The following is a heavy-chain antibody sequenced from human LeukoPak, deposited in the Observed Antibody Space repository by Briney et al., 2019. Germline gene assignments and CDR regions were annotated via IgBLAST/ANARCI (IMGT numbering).Heavy chain of an antibody. CDR2: IYYSGST. J-gene: IGHJ5*02. D-gene: IGHD3-3*01. CDR1: GGSISSGGYY. CDR3: ARLGGITIFGVVRGNWFDP. V-gene: IGHV4-31*03. Sequence: SQTLSLTCTVSGGSISSGGYYWSWIRQHPGKGLEWIGYIYYSGSTYYNPSLKSRVTISVDTSKNQFSLKLSSVTAADTAVYYCARLGGITIFGVVRGNWFDPWGQGTLVTVSS.